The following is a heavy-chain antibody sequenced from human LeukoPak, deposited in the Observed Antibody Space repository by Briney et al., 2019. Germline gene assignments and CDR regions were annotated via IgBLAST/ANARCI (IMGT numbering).Heavy chain of an antibody. J-gene: IGHJ6*03. Sequence: GASVKVSCKASGYTFTSYAMHWVRQAPGQRLEWMGWINAGNGNTKYSQGFQGRVTIARDTSASTAYMELSSLRSEDMAVYYCARGGQQLVQGAGYYYYYYYMDVWGKGTTVTVSS. CDR3: ARGGQQLVQGAGYYYYYYYMDV. CDR2: INAGNGNT. V-gene: IGHV1-3*03. D-gene: IGHD6-13*01. CDR1: GYTFTSYA.